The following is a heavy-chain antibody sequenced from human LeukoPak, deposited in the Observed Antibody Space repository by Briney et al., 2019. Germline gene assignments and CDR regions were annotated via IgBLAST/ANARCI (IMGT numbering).Heavy chain of an antibody. CDR1: GGSISSSNW. Sequence: PSGTLSLTCAVSGGSISSSNWWSWVRQPPGKGLEWIGEIYHSGSTNYNPSLKSRVTISIDKSKNQISLNLSSVTAADTAVYYCARSAGLDNYFDYWGQGTLVIVSS. J-gene: IGHJ4*02. CDR3: ARSAGLDNYFDY. V-gene: IGHV4-4*02. D-gene: IGHD2-2*03. CDR2: IYHSGST.